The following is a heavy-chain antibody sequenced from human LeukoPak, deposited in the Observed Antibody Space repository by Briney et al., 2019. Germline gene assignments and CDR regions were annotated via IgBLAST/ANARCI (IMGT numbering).Heavy chain of an antibody. J-gene: IGHJ6*03. D-gene: IGHD5-18*01. CDR1: GFTFSSYE. CDR2: ISSSGSTI. V-gene: IGHV3-48*03. Sequence: GGSLRLSCAASGFTFSSYEMNWVRQAPGKGLEWVSYISSSGSTIYYADSVKGRFTISRDNAKNSLYLQMNSLRAEDTAVYYCARDPYSYGFSFYYYYYYMDVWGKGTTVTVSS. CDR3: ARDPYSYGFSFYYYYYYMDV.